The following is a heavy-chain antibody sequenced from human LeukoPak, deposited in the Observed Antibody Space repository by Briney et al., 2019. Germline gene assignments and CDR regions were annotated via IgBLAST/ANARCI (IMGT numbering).Heavy chain of an antibody. Sequence: PGGSLRLSCAASGFTVSSQYMSWVRQGPGKGLEWVALIYNDGGTHYTDSVKGRFTISRDTSRNTLFLQMNSLRVEDSAMYYCVKRLTLGDLSIKGAFALWGQETLVTVAS. J-gene: IGHJ3*01. CDR2: IYNDGGT. CDR3: VKRLTLGDLSIKGAFAL. CDR1: GFTVSSQY. D-gene: IGHD3-16*02. V-gene: IGHV3-53*01.